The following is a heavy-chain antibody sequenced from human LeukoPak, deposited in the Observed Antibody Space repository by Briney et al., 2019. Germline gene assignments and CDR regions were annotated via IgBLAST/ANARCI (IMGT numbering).Heavy chain of an antibody. Sequence: SETLSLTCTVAGGSISSYYWSWIRQPPGKGLEWIGSIYYSGSTYYNPSLKSRVTISVDTSKNQFSLKLSSVTAADTAVYYCASRAFVTIFGVAIDAFDIWGQGTMVTVSS. V-gene: IGHV4-39*01. CDR2: IYYSGST. J-gene: IGHJ3*02. CDR1: GGSISSYY. CDR3: ASRAFVTIFGVAIDAFDI. D-gene: IGHD3-3*01.